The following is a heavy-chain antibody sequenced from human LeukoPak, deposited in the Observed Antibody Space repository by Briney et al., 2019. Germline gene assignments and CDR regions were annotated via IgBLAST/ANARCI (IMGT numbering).Heavy chain of an antibody. J-gene: IGHJ4*02. CDR1: DYTFTSYG. D-gene: IGHD3-22*01. Sequence: ASVKVSCKASDYTFTSYGISWVRQAPGQGLEWMGWISAYNGNTNYAQKLQGRVTMTTDTSTSTAYMELRSLRSDDTAVYYCARVRGRGCPYTLGYWGQGTLVTVSS. CDR3: ARVRGRGCPYTLGY. CDR2: ISAYNGNT. V-gene: IGHV1-18*01.